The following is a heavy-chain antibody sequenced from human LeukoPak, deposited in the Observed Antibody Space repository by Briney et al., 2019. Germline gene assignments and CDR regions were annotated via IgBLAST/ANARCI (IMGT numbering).Heavy chain of an antibody. V-gene: IGHV4-34*01. D-gene: IGHD5-12*01. CDR3: ARERSGYAGFGY. CDR1: GGSFSGYY. Sequence: PSETLSLTCAVYGGSFSGYYWSWIRRPPGKGLEWIGEINHSGSTNYNPSLKSRVTISVDTSKNQFSLKLSSVTAADTAVYYCARERSGYAGFGYWGQGTLVTVSS. CDR2: INHSGST. J-gene: IGHJ4*02.